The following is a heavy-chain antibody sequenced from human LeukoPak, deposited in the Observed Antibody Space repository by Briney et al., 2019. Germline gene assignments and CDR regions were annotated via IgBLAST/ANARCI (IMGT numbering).Heavy chain of an antibody. CDR1: GGSISSSRDY. V-gene: IGHV4-39*07. CDR2: IYYSGST. CDR3: ARVLTTVVIRDAFDI. J-gene: IGHJ3*02. Sequence: PSETLSLTCTVSGGSISSSRDYWAWLRQPPGKGLEWIANIYYSGSTYYSPSLKSRVTISVDTSKNQFSLKLSSVTAADTAVYYCARVLTTVVIRDAFDIWGQGTMVTVSS. D-gene: IGHD4-23*01.